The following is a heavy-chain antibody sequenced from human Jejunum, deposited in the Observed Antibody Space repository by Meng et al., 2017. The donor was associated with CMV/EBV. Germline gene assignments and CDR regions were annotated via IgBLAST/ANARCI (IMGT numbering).Heavy chain of an antibody. V-gene: IGHV3-33*06. D-gene: IGHD1-26*01. CDR2: IWYDGTNK. Sequence: SGFPFRHYGMHWVRQAPGKGLEWVAIIWYDGTNKYYADSVQGRFSISRDNSKNTLYLQMNSLRAEDTAVYYCAKGGFVGSYYFDYWGQGTRVTVSS. CDR3: AKGGFVGSYYFDY. CDR1: GFPFRHYG. J-gene: IGHJ4*02.